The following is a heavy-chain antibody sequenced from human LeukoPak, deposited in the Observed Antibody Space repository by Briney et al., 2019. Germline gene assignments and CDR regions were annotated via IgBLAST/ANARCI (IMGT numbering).Heavy chain of an antibody. CDR1: GYSISSGYY. CDR3: ARQAVLLWFGELSGGGWFEP. J-gene: IGHJ5*02. CDR2: INHSGST. Sequence: SETLSLTCTVSGYSISSGYYWGWIRQPPGKGLEWIGEINHSGSTNYNPSLKSRVTISVDTSKNQFSLKLSSVTAADTAVYYCARQAVLLWFGELSGGGWFEPWGQGTLVTVSS. D-gene: IGHD3-10*01. V-gene: IGHV4-38-2*02.